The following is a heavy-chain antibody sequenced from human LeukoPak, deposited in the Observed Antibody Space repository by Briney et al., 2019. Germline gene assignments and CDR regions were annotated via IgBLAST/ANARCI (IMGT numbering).Heavy chain of an antibody. Sequence: ASVKVSCKASGYTFTSYAMHWVRRAPGQRLEWMGWINAGNGNTKYSQKFQGRVTITRDTSASTAYMELSSLRSEDTAVYYCARGMTTVTTLGGYWGQGTLVTVSS. J-gene: IGHJ4*02. CDR1: GYTFTSYA. CDR3: ARGMTTVTTLGGY. D-gene: IGHD4-17*01. CDR2: INAGNGNT. V-gene: IGHV1-3*01.